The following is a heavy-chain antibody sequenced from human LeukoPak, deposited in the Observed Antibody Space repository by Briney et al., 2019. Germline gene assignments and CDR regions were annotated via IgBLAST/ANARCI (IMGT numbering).Heavy chain of an antibody. D-gene: IGHD3-3*01. J-gene: IGHJ4*02. Sequence: GGSLRLSCAASGFIFSDSAMHWVRQASGKGLEWVGHVRSKPNNYATAYAASVKGGFTISRDDSKNTAYLQMNSLKTEDTAVYYCSSPAHDFDFWSGYYSFWGPGILVTVSS. CDR1: GFIFSDSA. V-gene: IGHV3-73*01. CDR3: SSPAHDFDFWSGYYSF. CDR2: VRSKPNNYAT.